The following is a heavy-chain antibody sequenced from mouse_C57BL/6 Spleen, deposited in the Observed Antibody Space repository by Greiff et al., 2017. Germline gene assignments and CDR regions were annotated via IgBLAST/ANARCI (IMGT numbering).Heavy chain of an antibody. D-gene: IGHD3-2*02. CDR3: AREGQLSWFAY. V-gene: IGHV3-6*01. Sequence: ESGPGLVKPSQSLSLTCSVTGYSITSGYYWNWIRQFPGNKLEWMGYISYDGSNNYNPSLKNRISITRDTSKHQFFLKLNSVTTEDTATYYCAREGQLSWFAYWGQGTLVTVSA. J-gene: IGHJ3*01. CDR1: GYSITSGYY. CDR2: ISYDGSN.